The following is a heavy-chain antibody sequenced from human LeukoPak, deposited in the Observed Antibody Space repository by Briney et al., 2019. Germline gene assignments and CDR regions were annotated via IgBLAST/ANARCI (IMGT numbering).Heavy chain of an antibody. CDR3: TRDTGTTGEVKFDP. CDR2: IYTSGST. CDR1: GESFSAYY. D-gene: IGHD4-17*01. Sequence: SETLSLTCAVYGESFSAYYWSWIRQPAGKGLEWIGRIYTSGSTTYNPSLKSRVTMSVDTSKSQFSLNLMSVTAADTAVYYCTRDTGTTGEVKFDPWGQGTLVTVSS. V-gene: IGHV4-4*07. J-gene: IGHJ5*02.